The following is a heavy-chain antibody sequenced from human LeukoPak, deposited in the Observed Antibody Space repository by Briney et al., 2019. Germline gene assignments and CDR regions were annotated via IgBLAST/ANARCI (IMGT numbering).Heavy chain of an antibody. CDR1: GFAFNTYA. D-gene: IGHD3-10*01. CDR3: AREIFGSGSHPDF. Sequence: GGSLRLSCAASGFAFNTYAMHWVRQAPGKGLEWVTLIWHDGSHKFYIDSVRGRFTISRDNSKNTVYLQMNGLRAEDTAVYYCAREIFGSGSHPDFWGQGTLVPVSS. J-gene: IGHJ4*02. CDR2: IWHDGSHK. V-gene: IGHV3-33*01.